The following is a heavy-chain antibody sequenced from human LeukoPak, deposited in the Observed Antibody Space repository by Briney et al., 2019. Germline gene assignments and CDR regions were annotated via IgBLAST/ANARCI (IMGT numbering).Heavy chain of an antibody. CDR3: AKDPVSLGIAVAGTENY. J-gene: IGHJ4*02. Sequence: GRSLRLSCTASNFTFSGFGMHWVRQAPGKGLEWVAVISHDGTNENYADSVRGRFTISRDNSKNTLYLQMNSLRAEDTAVYYCAKDPVSLGIAVAGTENYWGQGTLVTVSS. CDR1: NFTFSGFG. CDR2: ISHDGTNE. D-gene: IGHD6-19*01. V-gene: IGHV3-30*18.